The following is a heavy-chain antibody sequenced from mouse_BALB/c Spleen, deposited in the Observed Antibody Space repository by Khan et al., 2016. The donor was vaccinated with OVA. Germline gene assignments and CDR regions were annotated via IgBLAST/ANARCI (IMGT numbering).Heavy chain of an antibody. Sequence: QVQLKESGPGLVAPSQSLSITCTVSGFSLTNYDISWMRQTPGKGLEWLGVIWTGGGTNYNSVFMSRLSITKDNSKSQVFLKMHSLQNDDTAIYYCARKGNYYGSFYWYFDVWGAGTTVTVSS. V-gene: IGHV2-9-2*01. D-gene: IGHD1-1*01. CDR3: ARKGNYYGSFYWYFDV. CDR2: IWTGGGT. J-gene: IGHJ1*01. CDR1: GFSLTNYD.